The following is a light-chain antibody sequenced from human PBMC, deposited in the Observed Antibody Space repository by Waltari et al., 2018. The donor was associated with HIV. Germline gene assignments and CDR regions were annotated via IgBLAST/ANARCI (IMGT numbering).Light chain of an antibody. V-gene: IGLV1-40*01. Sequence: QSVLTQPPSVSGAPGQRVPLSCTGSNSNIGPHDVPWYQQFPGTAPQLLSYNTNRRPSGVPYRFSGSKSGTSASLAITGLQSEDEADYFCQSSDSTLSGSVFGGGTKLTVL. J-gene: IGLJ2*01. CDR1: NSNIGPHD. CDR2: NTN. CDR3: QSSDSTLSGSV.